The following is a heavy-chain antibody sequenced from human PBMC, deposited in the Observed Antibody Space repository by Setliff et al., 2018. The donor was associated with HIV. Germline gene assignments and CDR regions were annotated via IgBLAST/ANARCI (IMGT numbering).Heavy chain of an antibody. CDR2: MNPNSGNT. Sequence: ASVKVSCKASGYTFTSYNINWVRQATGQGLGWVQQATGQGLEWMGWMNPNSGNTDYAQKFQGRVTITRNTSISTAYMELSSLRSEDTAVYYCARDYYDSSGYIFFPGLPDYWGQGTLVTVSS. CDR3: ARDYYDSSGYIFFPGLPDY. V-gene: IGHV1-8*03. J-gene: IGHJ4*02. CDR1: GYTFTSYN. D-gene: IGHD3-22*01.